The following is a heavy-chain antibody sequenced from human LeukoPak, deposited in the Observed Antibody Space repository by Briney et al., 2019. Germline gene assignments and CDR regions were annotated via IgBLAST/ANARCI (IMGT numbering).Heavy chain of an antibody. CDR2: ISVYNGDT. D-gene: IGHD3-22*01. CDR3: AKEGWITVIVVIIKGLDY. J-gene: IGHJ4*02. CDR1: GYTFVSYG. Sequence: ASVKVSCRASGYTFVSYGITWVRQAPGQGLEWMGWISVYNGDTKYAQNLQGRVTLTTDTSTSTAYMELRSLRSDDTAVYYCAKEGWITVIVVIIKGLDYWGQGTLVTVSS. V-gene: IGHV1-18*04.